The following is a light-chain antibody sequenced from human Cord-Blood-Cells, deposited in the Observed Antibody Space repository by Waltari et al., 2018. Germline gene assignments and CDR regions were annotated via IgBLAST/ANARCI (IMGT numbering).Light chain of an antibody. Sequence: EIVLTQSPATLSLSPGERATISCRASQSVSSCLAWYQQKLGQAPRLLIYDASNRAPGIPARFSGSGSGTDFTLTISSLEPEDFAVYYCQQRSNWPIFTFGPGTKVDIK. V-gene: IGKV3-11*01. CDR1: QSVSSC. CDR2: DAS. CDR3: QQRSNWPIFT. J-gene: IGKJ3*01.